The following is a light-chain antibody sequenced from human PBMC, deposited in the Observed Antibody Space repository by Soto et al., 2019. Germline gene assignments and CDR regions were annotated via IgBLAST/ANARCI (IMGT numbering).Light chain of an antibody. CDR1: SSDVGGYNY. CDR2: EVG. CDR3: SSYTTSSSYV. V-gene: IGLV2-14*01. Sequence: QSALTQPASVSGSPGQSITISCTGSSSDVGGYNYVSWYQQYPGKAPKLMIYEVGNRPSGVSNRFSGSKSDNTASLTISGLQAEDEADYYCSSYTTSSSYVFGTGTKVTVL. J-gene: IGLJ1*01.